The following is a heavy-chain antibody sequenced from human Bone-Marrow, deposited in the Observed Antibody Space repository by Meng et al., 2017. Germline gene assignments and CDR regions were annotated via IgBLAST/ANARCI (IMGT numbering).Heavy chain of an antibody. D-gene: IGHD1-14*01. CDR3: ARSAGGA. Sequence: GSLRLSCTVSGGSISNYFWSWIRQPPGKGLEWIAYLSYSGSADYSPSLKSRVTISVDTSKNQFSLKLNSVTAADTAVYYCARSAGGAWGQGTLVTVSS. CDR1: GGSISNYF. V-gene: IGHV4-59*01. CDR2: LSYSGSA. J-gene: IGHJ5*02.